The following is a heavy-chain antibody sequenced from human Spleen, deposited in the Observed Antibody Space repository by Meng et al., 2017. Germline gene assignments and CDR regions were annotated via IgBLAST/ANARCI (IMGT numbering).Heavy chain of an antibody. V-gene: IGHV1-18*01. CDR2: ISAYNGNT. D-gene: IGHD5-24*01. CDR3: ARVARKMATTLTRPDY. CDR1: GYTFTSYG. Sequence: ASVKVSCKASGYTFTSYGISWVRQAPGQGLEWMGWISAYNGNTNYAQKLQGRVTMTTDTSTSTAYMELRSLRSDDTAVYYCARVARKMATTLTRPDYWGQGTLVTVSS. J-gene: IGHJ4*02.